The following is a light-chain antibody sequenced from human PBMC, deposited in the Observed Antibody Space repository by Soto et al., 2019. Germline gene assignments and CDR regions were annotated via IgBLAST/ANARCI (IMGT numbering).Light chain of an antibody. CDR1: QSISSW. CDR2: AAS. Sequence: DIQMTQSPSTLSASLGDRVTITCRAGQSISSWLSWYQQKPGKAPKLLIYAASSLQSGVPSRFSGSGSGTDFTLTISSLQPEDFAVYYCQQRSNWPPTFGPGTKVDIK. V-gene: IGKV1-5*01. CDR3: QQRSNWPPT. J-gene: IGKJ3*01.